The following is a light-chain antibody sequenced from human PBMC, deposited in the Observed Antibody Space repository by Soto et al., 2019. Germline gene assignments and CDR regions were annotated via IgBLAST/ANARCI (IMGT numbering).Light chain of an antibody. CDR1: QGISNY. CDR3: QKYDSAPWT. Sequence: EIQMTQSPSSLSASVGDRVTITCRASQGISNYLAWYQQKPGKVPKLLIYGASTLQSGVPSRLSGSGSGTDFTLIINSLQPEDVATYFCQKYDSAPWTFGQGTKVDI. J-gene: IGKJ1*01. V-gene: IGKV1-27*01. CDR2: GAS.